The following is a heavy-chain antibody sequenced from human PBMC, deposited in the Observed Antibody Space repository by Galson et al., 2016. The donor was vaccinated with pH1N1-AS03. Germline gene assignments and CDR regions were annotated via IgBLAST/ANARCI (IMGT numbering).Heavy chain of an antibody. Sequence: SVKVSCKASGYTLTRYYMHWVRQAPGQGLEWMGWIHTTTGNPTYAQDFTGRFVFSFETSVSTAYLQITGLKAEDTAVYYCTRFANVSPYYFDQWGQGTLLTVSS. J-gene: IGHJ4*02. CDR1: GYTLTRYY. CDR3: TRFANVSPYYFDQ. D-gene: IGHD3-16*01. V-gene: IGHV7-4-1*02. CDR2: IHTTTGNP.